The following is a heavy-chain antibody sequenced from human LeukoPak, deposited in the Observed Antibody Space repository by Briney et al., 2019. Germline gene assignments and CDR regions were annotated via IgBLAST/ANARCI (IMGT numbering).Heavy chain of an antibody. V-gene: IGHV3-23*01. CDR3: AKAGGPYGYYGMDV. CDR2: ISGGGRSN. CDR1: GFTFCSYA. D-gene: IGHD4-17*01. J-gene: IGHJ6*02. Sequence: GGSLRLSCAGSGFTFCSYAMNWVRQAPGKGLEWVSGISGGGRSNYYADSVKGRFTISRDNSKNTLYLQMNSLRAEATAVYYCAKAGGPYGYYGMDVWGQGTTVTVSS.